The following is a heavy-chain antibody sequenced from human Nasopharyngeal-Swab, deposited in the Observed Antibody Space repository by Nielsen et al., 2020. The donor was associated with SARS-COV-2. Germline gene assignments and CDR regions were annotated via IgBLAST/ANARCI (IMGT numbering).Heavy chain of an antibody. CDR2: IYHSGST. Sequence: SETLSLTCAVSGGSISSGGYSWSWIRQPPGKGLEWIGYIYHSGSTYYNPSLKSRVTISVDRSKNQFSLKLSSVTAADMAVYYCARVGVGYSSGWYVYYGMDVWGQGTTVTVSS. CDR1: GGSISSGGYS. V-gene: IGHV4-30-2*01. J-gene: IGHJ6*02. D-gene: IGHD6-19*01. CDR3: ARVGVGYSSGWYVYYGMDV.